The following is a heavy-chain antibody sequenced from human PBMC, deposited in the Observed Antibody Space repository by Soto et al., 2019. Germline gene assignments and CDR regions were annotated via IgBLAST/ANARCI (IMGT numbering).Heavy chain of an antibody. V-gene: IGHV3-21*01. J-gene: IGHJ4*01. CDR2: ISSTSTYI. CDR3: ARGYDTLTGDYSQAY. Sequence: EVQLVESGGGLVKPGGSLRLSCAASGFAFRSFTMNWVRQAPGKGLEWVSSISSTSTYIYYADSVKGRFTISRDNAKNSMHLQMNSLRAEDTAVYYCARGYDTLTGDYSQAYWGHGTRVTVSS. CDR1: GFAFRSFT. D-gene: IGHD3-9*01.